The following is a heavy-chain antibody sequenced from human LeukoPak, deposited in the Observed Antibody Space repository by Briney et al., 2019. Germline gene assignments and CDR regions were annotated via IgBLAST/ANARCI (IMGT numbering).Heavy chain of an antibody. D-gene: IGHD3-9*01. J-gene: IGHJ4*02. Sequence: PGGSRRLSCTASGFTLRSFSMNWVRQAPGKGLEWVSHISPRSDIVSYADSVKGRFTISRDNAKNSLYLQVNSLRAEDMAVYYCVRDNDWAFDYWGQGTLVPVSS. CDR3: VRDNDWAFDY. V-gene: IGHV3-48*01. CDR1: GFTLRSFS. CDR2: ISPRSDIV.